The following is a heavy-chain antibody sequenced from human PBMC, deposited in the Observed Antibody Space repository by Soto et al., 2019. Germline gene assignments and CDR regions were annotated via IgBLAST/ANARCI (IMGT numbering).Heavy chain of an antibody. CDR3: ARQWTWFGELSKLYNWFDP. Sequence: SETLSLSCTVSGGSISSGTYYWGWIRQAPGKGLESIGSIYYTGSTYYNPSLRSRVTISVDTSKNQFSLKLTSVTAADTAVYYCARQWTWFGELSKLYNWFDPWGQGTLVTVSS. CDR1: GGSISSGTYY. D-gene: IGHD3-10*01. V-gene: IGHV4-39*01. CDR2: IYYTGST. J-gene: IGHJ5*02.